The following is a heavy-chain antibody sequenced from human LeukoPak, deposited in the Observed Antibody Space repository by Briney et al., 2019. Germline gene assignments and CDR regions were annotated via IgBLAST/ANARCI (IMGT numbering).Heavy chain of an antibody. CDR3: ARARGYGSMIRAFDI. J-gene: IGHJ3*02. Sequence: GGSLRLSCAASGFTFSGYYMSWIRQAPGKGLEWVSHISGSDSPIYYADSVKGRFTISRDNAKNSLYLQMNSLRAEDTAVYYCARARGYGSMIRAFDISGQGTMVTVSS. V-gene: IGHV3-11*01. CDR1: GFTFSGYY. D-gene: IGHD3-10*01. CDR2: ISGSDSPI.